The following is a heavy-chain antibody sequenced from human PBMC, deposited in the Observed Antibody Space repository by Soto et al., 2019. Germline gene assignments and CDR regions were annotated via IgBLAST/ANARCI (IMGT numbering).Heavy chain of an antibody. D-gene: IGHD6-6*01. J-gene: IGHJ4*02. CDR1: GGSISPYY. Sequence: SETLSLTCSVSGGSISPYYWTWIRQPPGKGLEWIGYIYYSGRTNYNPSLKSRVTISVDTSKNQFSLRLTSVTAADTAVYYCARDSDSSSHFDYWGQGTLVTVSS. V-gene: IGHV4-59*01. CDR3: ARDSDSSSHFDY. CDR2: IYYSGRT.